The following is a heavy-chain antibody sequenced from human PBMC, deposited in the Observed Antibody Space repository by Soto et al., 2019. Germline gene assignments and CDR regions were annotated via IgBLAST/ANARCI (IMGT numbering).Heavy chain of an antibody. CDR1: GFTFSSYG. CDR2: ISYDGSNK. V-gene: IGHV3-30*18. CDR3: AKDGYSSRWWQEGMDV. J-gene: IGHJ6*02. Sequence: QVQLVESGGGVVQPGRSLRLSCAASGFTFSSYGMHWVRQAPGKGLEWVAVISYDGSNKYYADSVKGRFTISRDNSKNTLYLQMNSLRAEDTAVYYCAKDGYSSRWWQEGMDVWGQGTTVTVSS. D-gene: IGHD6-13*01.